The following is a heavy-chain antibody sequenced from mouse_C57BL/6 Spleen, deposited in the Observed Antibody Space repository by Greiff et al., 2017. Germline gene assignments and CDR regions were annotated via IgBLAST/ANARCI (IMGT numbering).Heavy chain of an antibody. D-gene: IGHD2-4*01. V-gene: IGHV3-1*01. CDR1: GYSITSGYD. J-gene: IGHJ1*03. CDR2: ISYSGST. Sequence: EVQGVESGPGMVKPSQSLSLTCTVTGYSITSGYDWHWIRHFPGNKLEWMGYISYSGSTNYNPSLKSRISITHDTSKNHFFLKLNSVTTEDTATYYCAREGAYDYDGYFDVWGTGTTVTVSS. CDR3: AREGAYDYDGYFDV.